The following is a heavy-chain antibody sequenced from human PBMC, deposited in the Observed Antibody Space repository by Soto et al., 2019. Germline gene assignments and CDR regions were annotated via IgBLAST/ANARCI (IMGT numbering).Heavy chain of an antibody. V-gene: IGHV4-34*01. D-gene: IGHD3-10*01. CDR1: GGSFSGYY. CDR3: ARLPMVRGVIGAGARYYYYYYMDV. Sequence: QVQLQQWGAGLLKPSETLSLTCAVYGGSFSGYYWSWIRQPPGKGLEWIGEINHSGSTNYNPSLKSRVTISVDTSKNQFSLKLSSVTAAGTAVYYCARLPMVRGVIGAGARYYYYYYMDVWGKGTTVTVSS. J-gene: IGHJ6*03. CDR2: INHSGST.